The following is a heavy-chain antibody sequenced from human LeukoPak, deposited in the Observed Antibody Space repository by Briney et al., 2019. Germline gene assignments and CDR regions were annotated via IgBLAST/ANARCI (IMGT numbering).Heavy chain of an antibody. D-gene: IGHD1-1*01. CDR2: IYDSGST. Sequence: SETLSLTCTVSRGSIGLYHWSWIRQPPGKGLEWIGYIYDSGSTNYNPSLKSRVTISVDTSKNQFSLKLSSVTAADTAVYYCARVGGTNYYYYGMDVWGQGTTVTVSS. J-gene: IGHJ6*02. CDR1: RGSIGLYH. CDR3: ARVGGTNYYYYGMDV. V-gene: IGHV4-59*01.